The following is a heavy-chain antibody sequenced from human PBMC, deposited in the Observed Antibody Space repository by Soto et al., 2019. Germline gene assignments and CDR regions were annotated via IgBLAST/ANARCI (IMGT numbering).Heavy chain of an antibody. CDR3: AKDQRAPLEFVVVVAATGLWGAFDI. Sequence: GGSLRLSCAASGFTFSSYAMSWVRQAPGKGLEWVSAISGSGGSTYYADSVKGRFTISRDNSKNTLYLQMNSLRAEDTAGYYCAKDQRAPLEFVVVVAATGLWGAFDIWGQGTMVTVSS. V-gene: IGHV3-23*01. J-gene: IGHJ3*02. D-gene: IGHD2-15*01. CDR2: ISGSGGST. CDR1: GFTFSSYA.